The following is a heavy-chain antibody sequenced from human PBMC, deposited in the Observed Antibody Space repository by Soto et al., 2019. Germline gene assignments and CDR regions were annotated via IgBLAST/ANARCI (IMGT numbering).Heavy chain of an antibody. CDR3: ATVMIGRPYNWFGP. D-gene: IGHD3-22*01. CDR2: ISGSGGST. Sequence: EVQLLESGGGLVQPGGSLRLSCAASGFTFSSYAMSWVRQAPGKGLEWVSAISGSGGSTDYADSVKGRFTISRDNSKNTLYLQMNSLRAEDTAVYYCATVMIGRPYNWFGPWGPGTRVTVSS. V-gene: IGHV3-23*01. J-gene: IGHJ5*02. CDR1: GFTFSSYA.